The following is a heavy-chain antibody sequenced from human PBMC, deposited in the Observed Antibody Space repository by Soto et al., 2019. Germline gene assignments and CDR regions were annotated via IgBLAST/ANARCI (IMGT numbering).Heavy chain of an antibody. Sequence: QVQLVESGGGLVKPGGSLRLSCAASGFSFSDYFMAWIRQAPGKGLEWVSSIDYSGGSTPNANSVAGRFTISRDNTKNLLYLQMNNLRADDTAVYYCAREYYAFFDYWGQGALVTVSS. J-gene: IGHJ4*02. D-gene: IGHD3-16*01. CDR3: AREYYAFFDY. V-gene: IGHV3-11*01. CDR2: IDYSGGST. CDR1: GFSFSDYF.